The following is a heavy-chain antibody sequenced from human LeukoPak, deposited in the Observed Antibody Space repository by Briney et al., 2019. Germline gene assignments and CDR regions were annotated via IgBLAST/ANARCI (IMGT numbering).Heavy chain of an antibody. CDR2: ISYDGSNK. V-gene: IGHV3-30*04. Sequence: GGSLRLSCAASGFTFSSYTMRWVRQAPGKGLEWVAFISYDGSNKYYADSVKGRFTISRDNSKNTLYLQMNSLRAEDTAVYYCARVRQWLDRDAFDIWGQGTLVTVSS. CDR3: ARVRQWLDRDAFDI. CDR1: GFTFSSYT. D-gene: IGHD6-19*01. J-gene: IGHJ4*02.